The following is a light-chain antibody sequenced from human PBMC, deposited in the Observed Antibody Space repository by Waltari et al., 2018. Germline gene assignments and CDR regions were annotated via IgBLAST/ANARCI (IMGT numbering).Light chain of an antibody. J-gene: IGLJ2*01. CDR3: SSYTSTNTYVI. CDR1: SSDVGGYNY. CDR2: EVC. V-gene: IGLV2-14*01. Sequence: QSALTQPASVSGSPGQSITISCTGTSSDVGGYNYVSWYQQHPGKAPNLMISEVCNRPSGVSNRFSGSKSGNTASLTISGLQAEDEADYYCSSYTSTNTYVIFGGGTKLSVL.